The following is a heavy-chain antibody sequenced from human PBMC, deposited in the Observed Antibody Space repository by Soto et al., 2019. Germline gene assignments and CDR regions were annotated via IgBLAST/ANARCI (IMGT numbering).Heavy chain of an antibody. J-gene: IGHJ5*02. V-gene: IGHV4-31*11. Sequence: TLSLTGAVSGASLNHADFYWFCIRQHPGKGLEWLGYIAYTGDTYFHPSLRSRLTISSDRVKNQFSLKLSSVTAADTAFYYCARDFEKSAIGPWGQGTLVTVSS. CDR2: IAYTGDT. CDR3: ARDFEKSAIGP. D-gene: IGHD3-9*01. CDR1: GASLNHADFY.